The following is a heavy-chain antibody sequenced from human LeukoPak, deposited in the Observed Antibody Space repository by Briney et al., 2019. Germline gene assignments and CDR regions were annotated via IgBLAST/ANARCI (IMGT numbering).Heavy chain of an antibody. CDR1: GGSISSYY. D-gene: IGHD6-19*01. J-gene: IGHJ4*02. CDR3: ARHRPYSSGWLSDY. Sequence: SETLSLTCTVSGGSISSYYWSWIRQPPGKGLEWIGYIYYSGSTNYNPSLKSRVTISVDTSKNQFSLKLSSVTAADTAVYYCARHRPYSSGWLSDYWGQGTLVTVSS. CDR2: IYYSGST. V-gene: IGHV4-59*01.